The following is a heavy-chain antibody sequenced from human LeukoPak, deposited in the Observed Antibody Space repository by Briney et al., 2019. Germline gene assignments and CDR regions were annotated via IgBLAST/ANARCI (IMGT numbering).Heavy chain of an antibody. CDR1: GFTFSSYS. J-gene: IGHJ4*02. Sequence: GGSLRLSCAASGFTFSSYSMNWVRQAPGKGLEWVSYISSSSSTIYYADSVKGRFTISRDNAKNSLYLQMNSLRAEDTAVYYCARTQEGFWSGYCTGFDYWGQGTLVTVSS. CDR2: ISSSSSTI. CDR3: ARTQEGFWSGYCTGFDY. V-gene: IGHV3-48*01. D-gene: IGHD3-3*01.